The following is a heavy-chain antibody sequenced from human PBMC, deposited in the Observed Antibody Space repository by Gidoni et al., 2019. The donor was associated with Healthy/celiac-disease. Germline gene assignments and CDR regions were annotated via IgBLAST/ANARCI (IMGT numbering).Heavy chain of an antibody. CDR2: ISSSGSTI. Sequence: QVQLVESGGGLVKPGGSLRLPCAASGFTFGDYYMRWIRQAPGKGLEWVSYISSSGSTIYYADSVKGRFTISRDNAKNSLYLQMNSLRAEDTAVYYCARDLAVRGVNKGVHRWFDPWGQGTLVTVSS. V-gene: IGHV3-11*01. CDR1: GFTFGDYY. J-gene: IGHJ5*02. CDR3: ARDLAVRGVNKGVHRWFDP. D-gene: IGHD3-10*01.